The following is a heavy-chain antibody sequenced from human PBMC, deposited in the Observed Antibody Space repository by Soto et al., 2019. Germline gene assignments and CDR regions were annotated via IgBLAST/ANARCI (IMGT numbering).Heavy chain of an antibody. Sequence: ESGGGVVQPGRSLRLSCAASGFTFSSYGMHWVRQAPGKGLEWVAVIWYDGSNKYYADSVKGRFTISRDNSKNTLYLQMNSLRAEDTAVYYCARGGNDDYGDPRRYGMDVCGQGTTVTVSS. V-gene: IGHV3-33*01. J-gene: IGHJ6*02. CDR3: ARGGNDDYGDPRRYGMDV. D-gene: IGHD4-17*01. CDR2: IWYDGSNK. CDR1: GFTFSSYG.